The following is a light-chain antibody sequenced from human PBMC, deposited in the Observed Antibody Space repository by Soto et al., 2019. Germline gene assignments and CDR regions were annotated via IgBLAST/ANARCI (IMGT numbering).Light chain of an antibody. Sequence: QSALTQPASVSGSPGQSITISCTGTSSDVGGYNYVSWYQQHPGKAPKLMIYDVSNRPSGVSSRFSGSKSGNTASLTISGLQAEDEADYYCSSYTTTSTLHLVFGGGTKPTVL. CDR1: SSDVGGYNY. CDR2: DVS. V-gene: IGLV2-14*01. J-gene: IGLJ2*01. CDR3: SSYTTTSTLHLV.